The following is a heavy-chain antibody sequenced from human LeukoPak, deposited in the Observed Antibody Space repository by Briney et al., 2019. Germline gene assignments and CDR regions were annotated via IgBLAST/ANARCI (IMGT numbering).Heavy chain of an antibody. D-gene: IGHD5-24*01. J-gene: IGHJ3*01. Sequence: GGPLRLSCAASGFTFSSYSMNWVRQAPGGGVEWGSSISTISNYIYYADSLKGRFTSSRDHAKNSLYLQLNSLRAEDTAVYYCAREERMSTIGGAFDVWGQGTVVTVSS. CDR1: GFTFSSYS. CDR2: ISTISNYI. CDR3: AREERMSTIGGAFDV. V-gene: IGHV3-21*01.